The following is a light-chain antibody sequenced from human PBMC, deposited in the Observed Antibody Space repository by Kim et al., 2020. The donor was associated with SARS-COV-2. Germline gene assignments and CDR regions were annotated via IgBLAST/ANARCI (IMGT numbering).Light chain of an antibody. Sequence: GQRVTISGTGSSSNIGAGYDVHWYQQLPGTAPNLLIYGNSNRPSGVPDRFSGSKSGTSASLAITGLQAEDEADYYCQSYDSSLSGVFGGGTQLTVL. CDR2: GNS. CDR1: SSNIGAGYD. V-gene: IGLV1-40*01. J-gene: IGLJ2*01. CDR3: QSYDSSLSGV.